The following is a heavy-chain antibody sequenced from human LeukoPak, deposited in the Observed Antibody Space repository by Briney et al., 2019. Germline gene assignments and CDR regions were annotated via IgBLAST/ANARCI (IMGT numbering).Heavy chain of an antibody. CDR2: INPNSGGT. CDR3: ARVFREYSSSGGFDP. CDR1: GYTFTGYY. Sequence: ASVKVSCKASGYTFTGYYMHWVRQAPGQGLEWMGWINPNSGGTNYAQKFQGRVTMTRDTSISTAYMELSRLRSDDTAVYYCARVFREYSSSGGFDPWGQGTPVTVSS. V-gene: IGHV1-2*02. J-gene: IGHJ5*02. D-gene: IGHD6-6*01.